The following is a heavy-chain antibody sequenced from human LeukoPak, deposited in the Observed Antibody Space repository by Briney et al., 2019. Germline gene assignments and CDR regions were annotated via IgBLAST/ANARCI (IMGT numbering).Heavy chain of an antibody. D-gene: IGHD5-12*01. CDR3: ARGGSGGYVVAYYYYMDV. V-gene: IGHV4-59*01. CDR1: GGSISSYY. CDR2: IYYSGST. J-gene: IGHJ6*03. Sequence: SETLSLTCTVSGGSISSYYWSWIRQPPGKGLEWIGYIYYSGSTNYNPSLKSRVTISVDTSKNQFSLKLSSVTAADTAVYYCARGGSGGYVVAYYYYMDVWGKGTTVTVSS.